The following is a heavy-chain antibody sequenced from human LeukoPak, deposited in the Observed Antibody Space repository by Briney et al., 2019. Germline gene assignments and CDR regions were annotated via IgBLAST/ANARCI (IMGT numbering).Heavy chain of an antibody. CDR3: AKVDGYNPDGDAFDI. D-gene: IGHD5-24*01. J-gene: IGHJ3*02. Sequence: GGSLRLSCAASGFTFSGSTMHWVRQASGKGLEWVGRIRSKANSYATAYAASVKGRFTISRDNSKNTLYLQMNSLRAEDTAVYYCAKVDGYNPDGDAFDIWGQGTMVTVSS. CDR1: GFTFSGST. V-gene: IGHV3-73*01. CDR2: IRSKANSYAT.